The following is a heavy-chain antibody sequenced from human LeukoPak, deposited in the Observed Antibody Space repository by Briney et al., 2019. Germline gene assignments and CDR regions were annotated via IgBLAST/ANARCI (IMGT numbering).Heavy chain of an antibody. D-gene: IGHD1-1*01. CDR1: GYTFSHYA. CDR2: ILTGNGNT. J-gene: IGHJ4*02. CDR3: GRASRNWSCFDY. Sequence: ASVKVSCKPSGYTFSHYAIHWVRQAPGQGLEWMGWILTGNGNTRYSQNFQGKVTITRDTSASIVYMELTSLTSEDTAVYYCGRASRNWSCFDYWGQGSLVTVSS. V-gene: IGHV1-3*04.